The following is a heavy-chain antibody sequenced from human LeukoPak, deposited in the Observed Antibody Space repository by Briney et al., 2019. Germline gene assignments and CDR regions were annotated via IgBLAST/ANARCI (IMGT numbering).Heavy chain of an antibody. CDR2: INHSGST. CDR1: GGSFSGYY. Sequence: RPSETLSLTCAVYGGSFSGYYWSWIRQPPGKGLEWIGEINHSGSTNYNPSLKSRVTISVDTSKNQFSLRLSSVTAADTAVYYCARGPTRYCSGGGCYLRGYFDLWGRGTLVTVSS. J-gene: IGHJ2*01. V-gene: IGHV4-34*01. CDR3: ARGPTRYCSGGGCYLRGYFDL. D-gene: IGHD2-15*01.